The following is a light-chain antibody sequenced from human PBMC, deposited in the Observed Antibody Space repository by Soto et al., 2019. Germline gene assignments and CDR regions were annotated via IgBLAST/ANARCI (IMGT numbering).Light chain of an antibody. V-gene: IGLV7-43*01. CDR2: STS. Sequence: QAVVTQEPSLTVSPGGTVTLTCASSTGAVTSGHYPNWFQQKPGQAPRALIYSTSKEHSWTPARVSGSLLGGKAALTLSGVQPEDEAEYYCLLYYGGAQPAVFGGGTKLTVL. CDR1: TGAVTSGHY. J-gene: IGLJ2*01. CDR3: LLYYGGAQPAV.